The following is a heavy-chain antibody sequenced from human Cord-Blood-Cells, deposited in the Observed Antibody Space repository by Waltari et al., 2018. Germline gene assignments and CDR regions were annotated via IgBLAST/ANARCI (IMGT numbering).Heavy chain of an antibody. CDR3: AKDVEGGRYFDFDY. CDR1: GFTFSSYA. CDR2: ISGSGGST. Sequence: EVQLLESGGGVVQHGGSLRLSCAASGFTFSSYAMSWVRQAPGKGLEWVSAISGSGGSTYYADSVKGRFTITRDNSKNTLYLRMNSLRAEDTAVYYCAKDVEGGRYFDFDYWGQGTLVTVSS. J-gene: IGHJ4*02. V-gene: IGHV3-23*01. D-gene: IGHD3-9*01.